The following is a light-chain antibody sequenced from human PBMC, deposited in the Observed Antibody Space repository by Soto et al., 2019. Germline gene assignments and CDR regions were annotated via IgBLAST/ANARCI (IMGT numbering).Light chain of an antibody. V-gene: IGKV1-39*01. CDR1: QSIRSY. Sequence: DIQMTQSPSSLSSSVGDRVTITCRASQSIRSYLNWYQQKPGKAPKVVIYGASSLQSGVPSRFIGSGSGTDLMLTISSMRPEDFASYSCQQTYSATYTFGQGTKLEIK. CDR2: GAS. J-gene: IGKJ2*01. CDR3: QQTYSATYT.